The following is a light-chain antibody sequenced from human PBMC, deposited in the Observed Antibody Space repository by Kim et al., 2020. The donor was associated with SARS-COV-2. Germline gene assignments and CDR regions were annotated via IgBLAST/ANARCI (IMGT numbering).Light chain of an antibody. CDR1: QTISTY. V-gene: IGKV1-39*01. CDR3: QQTYSTPSIT. J-gene: IGKJ5*01. Sequence: SIGDRVIITCRASQTISTYLNWYQQKPGKAPKLHIYAVSTLQSGVPSRFSGSGSGTDFTLIISSLQPEDVATYYCQQTYSTPSITFGQGTRLEIK. CDR2: AVS.